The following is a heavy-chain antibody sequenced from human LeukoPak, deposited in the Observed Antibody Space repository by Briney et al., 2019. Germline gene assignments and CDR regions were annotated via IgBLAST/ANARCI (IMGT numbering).Heavy chain of an antibody. V-gene: IGHV1-24*01. J-gene: IGHJ3*02. CDR3: ATFNELVPAAIRNASDI. Sequence: ASVKVSCKVSGYTLTELSMHWVRQAPGKGLEWMGGFDPEDGETIYAQKFQGRVTMTEDTSTDTAYMELSSLRSEDTAVYYCATFNELVPAAIRNASDIWGQGTMVTVSS. D-gene: IGHD2-2*02. CDR2: FDPEDGET. CDR1: GYTLTELS.